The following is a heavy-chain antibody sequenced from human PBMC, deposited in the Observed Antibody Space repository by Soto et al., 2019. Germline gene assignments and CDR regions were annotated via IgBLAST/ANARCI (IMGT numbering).Heavy chain of an antibody. CDR3: ARHKGIAPAIWYFDL. J-gene: IGHJ2*01. Sequence: QVQLQESGPGLVKPSETLSLTCTVSGDYISSHYWSWIRQPPGKGLEWIGYVYHSGKTDSNPALKSRVTRSMDTSKNQISLSLTSVTAADAAVYYCARHKGIAPAIWYFDLWGRGTLVTVSS. CDR1: GDYISSHY. D-gene: IGHD6-25*01. CDR2: VYHSGKT. V-gene: IGHV4-59*08.